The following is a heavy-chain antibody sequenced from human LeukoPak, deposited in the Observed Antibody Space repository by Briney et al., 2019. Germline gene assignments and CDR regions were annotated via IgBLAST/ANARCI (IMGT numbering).Heavy chain of an antibody. CDR3: ARVIVVVPAAMLVGAFDI. CDR1: GGSISSYY. D-gene: IGHD2-2*01. V-gene: IGHV4-4*07. J-gene: IGHJ3*02. Sequence: SETLSLTCTVSGGSISSYYWSWIRQPAGKGLEWIGRIYTSGSTNYNPSLKSRVTMSVDTSKNQFSLKLSSVTAADTAVYYCARVIVVVPAAMLVGAFDIWGQGTMVTVSS. CDR2: IYTSGST.